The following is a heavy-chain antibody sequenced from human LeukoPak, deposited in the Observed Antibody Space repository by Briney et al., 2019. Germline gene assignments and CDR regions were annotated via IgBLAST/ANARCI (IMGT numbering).Heavy chain of an antibody. J-gene: IGHJ6*03. D-gene: IGHD5-12*01. CDR1: GYTFTSYY. CDR2: INPSGGST. CDR3: ARGLNSGYDNYYYYYMDV. Sequence: ASVKVSCKASGYTFTSYYMHWVRQAPGQGLEWMGIINPSGGSTSYAQKFQGRVTMTRDMSTSTVYMELSSLRSEDTAVYYCARGLNSGYDNYYYYYMDVWGKGTTVTVSS. V-gene: IGHV1-46*01.